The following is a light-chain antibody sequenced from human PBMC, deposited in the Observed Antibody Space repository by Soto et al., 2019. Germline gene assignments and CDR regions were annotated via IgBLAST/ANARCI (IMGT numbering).Light chain of an antibody. CDR1: QSVLYSSNNKNY. CDR3: QQYYSTPRT. J-gene: IGKJ1*01. V-gene: IGKV4-1*01. Sequence: DIVMTQSPDSLSVSLGYSATINCKSSQSVLYSSNNKNYLAWYQQKPGQPPKLLIYWASTRESGVPDRFSGSGSGTDFTLTISSLQAEDVAVYYCQQYYSTPRTFGQGTKVDI. CDR2: WAS.